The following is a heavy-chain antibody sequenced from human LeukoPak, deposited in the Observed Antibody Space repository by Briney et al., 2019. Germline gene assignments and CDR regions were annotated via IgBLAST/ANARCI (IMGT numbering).Heavy chain of an antibody. CDR3: ARDPYRASAWYFDL. CDR1: GFTFSDYW. V-gene: IGHV3-74*01. Sequence: GGSLRLSCEASGFTFSDYWMHWVRQAPGKGLVWVSRINSDGRSTTYADSVKGRFTVSRDNSKNTLYLQMNSLRAEDTAVYYCARDPYRASAWYFDLWGRGNLVSVSS. CDR2: INSDGRST. D-gene: IGHD4-11*01. J-gene: IGHJ2*01.